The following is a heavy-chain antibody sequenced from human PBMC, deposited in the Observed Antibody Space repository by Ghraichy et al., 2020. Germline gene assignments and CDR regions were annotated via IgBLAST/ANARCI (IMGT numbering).Heavy chain of an antibody. Sequence: ASVKVSCKASGYTFTSYDLNWVRQATGQGLEWMGWMNPNSGNTGYAQKFQGRVTMTRNTSISTAYMELSSLRSEDTAVYYCARDHSGYGDPDYWGQGTLVTVSS. V-gene: IGHV1-8*01. D-gene: IGHD5-12*01. CDR1: GYTFTSYD. CDR2: MNPNSGNT. CDR3: ARDHSGYGDPDY. J-gene: IGHJ4*02.